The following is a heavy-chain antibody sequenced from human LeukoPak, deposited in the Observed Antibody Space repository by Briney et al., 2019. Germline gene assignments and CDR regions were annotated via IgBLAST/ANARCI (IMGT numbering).Heavy chain of an antibody. V-gene: IGHV4-34*01. Sequence: SETLSLTCAVYGGSFSGYYWSWIRQPPGKGLEWIGEINHSGSTNYNPSLKSRVSISVDTSKHQFSLKLNSVTAADTAVYYCASERKADSSWGNHDAFEIWGQGTMVTVSS. D-gene: IGHD6-13*01. CDR3: ASERKADSSWGNHDAFEI. CDR1: GGSFSGYY. J-gene: IGHJ3*02. CDR2: INHSGST.